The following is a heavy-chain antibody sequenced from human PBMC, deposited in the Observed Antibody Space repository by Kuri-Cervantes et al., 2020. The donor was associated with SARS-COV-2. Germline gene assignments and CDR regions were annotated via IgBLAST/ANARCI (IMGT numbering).Heavy chain of an antibody. D-gene: IGHD1-26*01. CDR2: INSDGNST. V-gene: IGHV3-74*01. Sequence: GGSLRLSCAASGFTFSSYWMHWVRQAPGKGLVWVSRINSDGNSTSYADSVKGRFTISRDNAKNTLYLQMNSLRAEDTAVYYCARGMNSGINYDYWGQGTLVTVSS. J-gene: IGHJ4*02. CDR1: GFTFSSYW. CDR3: ARGMNSGINYDY.